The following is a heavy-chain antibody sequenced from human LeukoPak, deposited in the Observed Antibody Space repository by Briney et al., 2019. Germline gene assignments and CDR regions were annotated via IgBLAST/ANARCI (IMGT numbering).Heavy chain of an antibody. Sequence: PGGSLRLSCAASGFTFSNYAMHWVRQAPDKGLEWVAVVSYDGSNKYYADSVKGRFTVSRDNSKNTLYLQMNSLRAEDTAMYYCAGGTGFIIKDWGQGTLVTVSS. V-gene: IGHV3-30*04. D-gene: IGHD3-9*01. CDR1: GFTFSNYA. CDR2: VSYDGSNK. J-gene: IGHJ4*02. CDR3: AGGTGFIIKD.